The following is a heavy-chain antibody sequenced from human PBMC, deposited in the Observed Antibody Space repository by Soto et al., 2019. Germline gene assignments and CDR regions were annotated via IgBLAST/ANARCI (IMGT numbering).Heavy chain of an antibody. CDR2: INHSGST. V-gene: IGHV4-34*01. CDR3: ARVVLGYCSSTSCLGLMDV. D-gene: IGHD2-2*01. J-gene: IGHJ6*04. CDR1: GGSFSGYY. Sequence: SETLSLTCAVYGGSFSGYYWSWIRQPPGKGLEWIGEINHSGSTNYNPSLKSRVTISVDTSKNQFSLKLSSVTAADTAVYYCARVVLGYCSSTSCLGLMDVWGKGTTVTVSS.